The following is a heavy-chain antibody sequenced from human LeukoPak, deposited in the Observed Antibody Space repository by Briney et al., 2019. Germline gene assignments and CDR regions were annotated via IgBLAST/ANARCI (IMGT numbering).Heavy chain of an antibody. Sequence: SETLSLTCAVYGGSFSGYYWSWIRQPPGKGLEWIGEINHSGSTNYNPSLKSRVTISVDTSKNQFSLKLSSVTAADTAVHYCARDVPYYYDSSGYYSLDYWGQGTLVTVSS. V-gene: IGHV4-34*01. CDR3: ARDVPYYYDSSGYYSLDY. CDR2: INHSGST. CDR1: GGSFSGYY. D-gene: IGHD3-22*01. J-gene: IGHJ4*02.